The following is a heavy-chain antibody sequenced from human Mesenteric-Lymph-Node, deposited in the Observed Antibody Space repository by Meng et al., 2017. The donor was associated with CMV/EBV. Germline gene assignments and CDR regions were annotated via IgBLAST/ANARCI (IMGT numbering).Heavy chain of an antibody. V-gene: IGHV5-51*01. CDR3: ARLDYGSGPNEGYFDY. Sequence: YSCTRYGIGWVRQMPGKGLEWMGIIYPGDSDTRDSPSFQGQVTIAADKSISTAYLQWSSLKASDTAMYYCARLDYGSGPNEGYFDYWGQGTLVTVSS. CDR2: IYPGDSDT. D-gene: IGHD3-10*01. CDR1: YSCTRYG. J-gene: IGHJ4*02.